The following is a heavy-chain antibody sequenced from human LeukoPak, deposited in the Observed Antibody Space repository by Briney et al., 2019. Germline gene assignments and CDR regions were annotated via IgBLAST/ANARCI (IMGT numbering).Heavy chain of an antibody. J-gene: IGHJ4*02. D-gene: IGHD3-22*01. CDR3: ATYFHDPYYFDY. V-gene: IGHV3-23*01. CDR2: ISGSGSST. CDR1: GFTFSSYA. Sequence: PGGSLRLSCAASGFTFSSYAMSWVRQAPGKGLEWVSAISGSGSSTYYADSVKGWFTISRDNSKNTLYLQLNSLRAEDTAVYYCATYFHDPYYFDYWGQGALVTVSS.